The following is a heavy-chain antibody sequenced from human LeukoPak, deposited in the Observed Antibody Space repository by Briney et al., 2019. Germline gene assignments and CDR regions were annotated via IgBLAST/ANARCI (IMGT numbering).Heavy chain of an antibody. V-gene: IGHV4-59*01. CDR1: GGSISSYY. J-gene: IGHJ4*02. D-gene: IGHD3-10*01. CDR2: IYYSGST. CDR3: ARDFSGGGDFDY. Sequence: PSETLSLTCTVSGGSISSYYWSWIRQPPGKGLEWIGYIYYSGSTNYNPSLKSRVTISVDTSKNQFPLKLSSVTAADTAVYYCARDFSGGGDFDYWGQGTLVTVSS.